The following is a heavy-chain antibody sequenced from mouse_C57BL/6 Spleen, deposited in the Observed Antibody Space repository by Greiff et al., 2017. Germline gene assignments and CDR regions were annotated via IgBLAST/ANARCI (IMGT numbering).Heavy chain of an antibody. V-gene: IGHV1-19*01. J-gene: IGHJ1*03. Sequence: EVQLQQSGPVLVKPGASVKMSCKASGYTFTDYYMNWVKQSHGKSLEWIGVINPYNGGTSYNQKFKGKATLTVDKSSSTAYMELNSLTSEDSAVYYCARGLLRYWYFDVWGTGTTVTVSS. CDR1: GYTFTDYY. CDR3: ARGLLRYWYFDV. D-gene: IGHD1-1*01. CDR2: INPYNGGT.